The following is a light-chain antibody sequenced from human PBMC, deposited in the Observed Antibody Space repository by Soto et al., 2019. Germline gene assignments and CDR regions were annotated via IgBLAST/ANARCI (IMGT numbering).Light chain of an antibody. CDR2: SHN. CDR3: AAWDASLNGWV. J-gene: IGLJ3*02. Sequence: QAVVTQPPSASGTPGQRVTISCSGSSSNIGSNTVNWYQQLPGTAPKLLIYSHNQPPSGVPDRFAGSKSGTSASLAISGLQSEDEADYYCAAWDASLNGWVFGGGTKLTVL. CDR1: SSNIGSNT. V-gene: IGLV1-44*01.